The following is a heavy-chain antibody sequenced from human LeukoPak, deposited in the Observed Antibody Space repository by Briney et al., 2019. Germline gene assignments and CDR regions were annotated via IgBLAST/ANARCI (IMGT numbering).Heavy chain of an antibody. Sequence: GGSLRLSCAASGFTFSSYSMNWVRQAPGKGLEWVSSISSSSSYIYYADSVKGRFTISRDNAKNSLCLQMNSLRAEDTAVYYCARAGGSSPFDYWGQGTLVTVSS. CDR1: GFTFSSYS. D-gene: IGHD1-26*01. V-gene: IGHV3-21*01. CDR2: ISSSSSYI. J-gene: IGHJ4*02. CDR3: ARAGGSSPFDY.